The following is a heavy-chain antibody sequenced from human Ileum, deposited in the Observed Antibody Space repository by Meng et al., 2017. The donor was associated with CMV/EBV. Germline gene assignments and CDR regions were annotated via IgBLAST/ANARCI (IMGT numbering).Heavy chain of an antibody. D-gene: IGHD1-26*01. CDR2: TYYRSKWYN. J-gene: IGHJ6*02. CDR3: ARFRREGGRYYYYYGMDV. CDR1: GDSVSSDSAA. V-gene: IGHV6-1*01. Sequence: SQILSLTCAISGDSVSSDSAAWNWIRQSPSRGLEWLGRTYYRSKWYNDYAVSVKSRISINLDTSKNQFSLQLNSVTPEDTAVYYCARFRREGGRYYYYYGMDVWGQGTTVTVSS.